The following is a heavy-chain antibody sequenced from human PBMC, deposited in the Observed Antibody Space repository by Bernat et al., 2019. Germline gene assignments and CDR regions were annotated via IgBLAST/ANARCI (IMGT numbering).Heavy chain of an antibody. D-gene: IGHD6-19*01. V-gene: IGHV1-18*01. Sequence: QVQLVQSGAEVKKPGASVKVSCKASGYTFTSYGISWVRQAPGQGLEWMGWSSAYNGNTNYAQKLQGRVTMTKDTSTSTAYMELRSLRSDDTAVYYCAREVRPTLGAGKWIYGMDVWGQGTTVTVSS. CDR1: GYTFTSYG. J-gene: IGHJ6*02. CDR2: SSAYNGNT. CDR3: AREVRPTLGAGKWIYGMDV.